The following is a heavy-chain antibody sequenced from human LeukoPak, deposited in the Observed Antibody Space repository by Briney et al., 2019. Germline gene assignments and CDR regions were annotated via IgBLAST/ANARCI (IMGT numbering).Heavy chain of an antibody. J-gene: IGHJ4*02. CDR2: INPNSGGT. Sequence: ASVKVSCKASGYTFTGYYMHWVRQAPGQGLEWMGWINPNSGGTNYAQKFQGRVTMTRDTSISTAYMELSRLRSDDTAVYYCAREGDSGSYYFDYWGQGTLVTVSS. CDR1: GYTFTGYY. D-gene: IGHD1-26*01. V-gene: IGHV1-2*02. CDR3: AREGDSGSYYFDY.